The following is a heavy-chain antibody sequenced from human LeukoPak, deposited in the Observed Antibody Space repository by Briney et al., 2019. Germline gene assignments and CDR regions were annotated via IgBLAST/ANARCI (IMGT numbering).Heavy chain of an antibody. J-gene: IGHJ4*02. CDR3: AKDSYYDSSVYYSQIDY. CDR2: IRYDGSNK. V-gene: IGHV3-30*02. D-gene: IGHD3-22*01. CDR1: GLTFSIEG. Sequence: GGSLRLSCAASGLTFSIEGMHWVRQAPGKGLEWVAFIRYDGSNKYYADSVKGRFTISRGNSKNTLYLQMNSLRAEDTAVYYCAKDSYYDSSVYYSQIDYWGQGTLVTVSS.